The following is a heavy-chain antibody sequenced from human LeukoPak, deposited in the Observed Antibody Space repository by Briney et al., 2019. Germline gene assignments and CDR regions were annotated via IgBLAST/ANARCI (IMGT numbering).Heavy chain of an antibody. V-gene: IGHV3-7*01. CDR2: IKQDGSEK. Sequence: GGSLRLSCAASGFTFSSYWMSWVRQAPGKGLEWVANIKQDGSEKYYVDSGKGRVTISRDNAKNSLYLQMNSLRAEDTAVYYCARDYDFWSGYYLIEGFFDYWGQGTLVTVSS. J-gene: IGHJ4*02. CDR1: GFTFSSYW. CDR3: ARDYDFWSGYYLIEGFFDY. D-gene: IGHD3-3*01.